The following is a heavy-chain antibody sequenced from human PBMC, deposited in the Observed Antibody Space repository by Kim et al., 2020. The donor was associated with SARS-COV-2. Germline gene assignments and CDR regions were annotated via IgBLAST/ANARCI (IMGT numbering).Heavy chain of an antibody. D-gene: IGHD3-22*01. J-gene: IGHJ4*02. V-gene: IGHV3-11*01. CDR3: ARYGLLLPFDY. Sequence: IYYADSVKGRFTISRDNAKNSLYLQMNSLRAEDTAVYYCARYGLLLPFDYWGQGTLVTVSS. CDR2: I.